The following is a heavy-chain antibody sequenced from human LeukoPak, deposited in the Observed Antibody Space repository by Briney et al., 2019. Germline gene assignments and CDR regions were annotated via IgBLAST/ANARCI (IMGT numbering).Heavy chain of an antibody. CDR1: GGSFSGYC. J-gene: IGHJ4*02. CDR3: ARESSGYSGYDPYFDY. V-gene: IGHV4-34*01. D-gene: IGHD5-12*01. CDR2: VYYSGST. Sequence: SETLSLTCAVYGGSFSGYCWGWIRQPPGKGLEWIGSVYYSGSTSYNPSLKSRVTISLDTSKNQFSLKLSSVTAADTAVYYCARESSGYSGYDPYFDYWGQGTLVTVSS.